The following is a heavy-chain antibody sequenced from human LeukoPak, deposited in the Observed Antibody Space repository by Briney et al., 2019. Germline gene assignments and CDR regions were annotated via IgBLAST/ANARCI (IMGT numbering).Heavy chain of an antibody. CDR2: ISYDGSNK. Sequence: GGSLRLSCAASGFTFSSYGMHWVRQAPGKGLEWVAVISYDGSNKYYADSVRARLTISRDTSKNTLYLQMNSLRAEDTAVYYCAKDNYYGMDVWGQGTTVTVSS. J-gene: IGHJ6*02. CDR1: GFTFSSYG. CDR3: AKDNYYGMDV. V-gene: IGHV3-30*18.